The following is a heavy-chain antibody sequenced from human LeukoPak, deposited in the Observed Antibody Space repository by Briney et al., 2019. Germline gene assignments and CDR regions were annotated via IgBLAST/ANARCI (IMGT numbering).Heavy chain of an antibody. Sequence: PGGSLRLSCAASGFTFSSSAMHRVRQTPGKGLEWVAVTSYVGSNKYYADSVKGRYTISRDNSKKTLYLQMNSLRAEDTAVYYCARDGDSSPFDYWGQGTLVTVSS. V-gene: IGHV3-30*01. J-gene: IGHJ4*02. CDR1: GFTFSSSA. CDR3: ARDGDSSPFDY. D-gene: IGHD3-22*01. CDR2: TSYVGSNK.